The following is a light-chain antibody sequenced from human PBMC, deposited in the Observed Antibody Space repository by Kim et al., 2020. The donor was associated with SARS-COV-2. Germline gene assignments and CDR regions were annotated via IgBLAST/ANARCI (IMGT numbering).Light chain of an antibody. CDR1: SSDVDNYNY. J-gene: IGLJ3*02. CDR2: DVT. CDR3: SSYAGSNNWV. Sequence: GQSVTISCTGTSSDVDNYNYVSWYQRHPGKAPKLMIYDVTGRPSGVPDRFSGSKSGNTASLTVSGLQAEDEADYYCSSYAGSNNWVFGGGTKVTVL. V-gene: IGLV2-8*01.